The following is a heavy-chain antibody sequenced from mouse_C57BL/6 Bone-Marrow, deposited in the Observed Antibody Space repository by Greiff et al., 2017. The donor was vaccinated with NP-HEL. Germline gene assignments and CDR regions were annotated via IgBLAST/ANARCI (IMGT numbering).Heavy chain of an antibody. D-gene: IGHD4-1*01. CDR1: GYTFTSYW. Sequence: QVHVKQPGAELVRPGSSVKLSCKASGYTFTSYWMDWVKQRPGQGLEWIGNIYPSDSETHYNHKFKDKATLTVDKSSSTAYMQLSSLTSEDAAVYYCARAAWDGYWGKGTTLTVSS. CDR3: ARAAWDGY. CDR2: IYPSDSET. J-gene: IGHJ2*01. V-gene: IGHV1-61*01.